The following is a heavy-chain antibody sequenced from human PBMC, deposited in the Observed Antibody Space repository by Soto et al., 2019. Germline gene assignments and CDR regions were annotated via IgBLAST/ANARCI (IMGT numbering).Heavy chain of an antibody. D-gene: IGHD3-10*01. V-gene: IGHV1-18*01. CDR2: ISGSSGST. CDR1: GYTFTSYG. J-gene: IGHJ4*02. Sequence: QVQLEQSGAEVKKPGASVKVSCKTSGYTFTSYGVSWVRQAPGQGLEWMAWISGSSGSTYYAQNFQGRVTVTTATSTDTASMELRSFRSGDSAIYYCERGNYFGSGTVDYWGQGTLVTVSS. CDR3: ERGNYFGSGTVDY.